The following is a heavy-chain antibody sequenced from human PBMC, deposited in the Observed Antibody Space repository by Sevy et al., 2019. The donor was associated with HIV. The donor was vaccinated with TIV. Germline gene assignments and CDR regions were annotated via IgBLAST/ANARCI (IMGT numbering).Heavy chain of an antibody. CDR1: GGSISSSSYY. J-gene: IGHJ3*02. Sequence: SETLSLTCTVSGGSISSSSYYWGWIRQPPGKGLEWIGSIYYSGSTYYNPSLKSRVTISVDTSKNQFSLKLSPVTAADTAVYYCARLGGYCSGGSCYGSFDIWGQGTMVTVSS. CDR3: ARLGGYCSGGSCYGSFDI. V-gene: IGHV4-39*01. D-gene: IGHD2-15*01. CDR2: IYYSGST.